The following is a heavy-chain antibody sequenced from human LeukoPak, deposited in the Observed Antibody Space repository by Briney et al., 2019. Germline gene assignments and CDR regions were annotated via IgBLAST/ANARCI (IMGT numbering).Heavy chain of an antibody. Sequence: GGSLRLSCAASGFTLSSYAMSWVRQAPGKGLEWVSVISGSGGDTDYADSVKGRFTISRDNSKNTLYLQMNNLRADDTAVYYCAKILMYSGTYRSTDAFDIWGQGTMVTVSS. CDR3: AKILMYSGTYRSTDAFDI. V-gene: IGHV3-23*01. J-gene: IGHJ3*02. CDR2: ISGSGGDT. D-gene: IGHD1-26*01. CDR1: GFTLSSYA.